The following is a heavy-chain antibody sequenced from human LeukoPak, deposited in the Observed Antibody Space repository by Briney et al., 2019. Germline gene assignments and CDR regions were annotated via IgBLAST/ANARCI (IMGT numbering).Heavy chain of an antibody. CDR2: ISSSGSTI. CDR3: ARTSGWHLLDYYMDV. V-gene: IGHV3-48*03. CDR1: GFTFSSYE. D-gene: IGHD6-19*01. J-gene: IGHJ6*03. Sequence: PGGSLRLSCAASGFTFSSYEMNWVRQAPGKGLEWVSYISSSGSTIYDADSVKGRFTISRDNAKNSLYLQMNSLRAEDTAVYYCARTSGWHLLDYYMDVWGKGTTVTVSS.